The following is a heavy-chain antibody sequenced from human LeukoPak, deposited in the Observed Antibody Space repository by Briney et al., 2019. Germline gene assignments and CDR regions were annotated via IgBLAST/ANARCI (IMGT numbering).Heavy chain of an antibody. CDR1: GYTLTELS. CDR2: FDPEDGET. V-gene: IGHV1-24*01. Sequence: ASVKVSCKVSGYTLTELSMHWVRQAPGKGLEWMGGFDPEDGETIYAQKFQGRVTMTEDTSTDTAYMELSSLRSEDTAVYYCATAATYYYDSRGYYYYWGQGTLVTVSS. D-gene: IGHD3-22*01. J-gene: IGHJ4*02. CDR3: ATAATYYYDSRGYYYY.